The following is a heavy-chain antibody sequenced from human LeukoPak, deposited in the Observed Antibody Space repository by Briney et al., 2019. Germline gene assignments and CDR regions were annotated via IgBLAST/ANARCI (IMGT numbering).Heavy chain of an antibody. CDR1: GGSISSYY. D-gene: IGHD6-13*01. Sequence: PSETLSLTCTVSGGSISSYYWSWIRQPPGKGLEWIGYIHYSGVTKYNPSLKSRVTISVDTSKNQFSLMLSSVTAADTAMYFCARDRPTYSGQQLVLPLDYWGQGTLVTVSS. V-gene: IGHV4-59*01. J-gene: IGHJ4*02. CDR3: ARDRPTYSGQQLVLPLDY. CDR2: IHYSGVT.